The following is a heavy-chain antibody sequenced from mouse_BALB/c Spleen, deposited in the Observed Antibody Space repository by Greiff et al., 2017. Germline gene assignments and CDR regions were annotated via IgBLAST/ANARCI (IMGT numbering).Heavy chain of an antibody. Sequence: QVQLQQSGAELVRPGVSVKISCKGSGYTFTDYAMHWVKQSHAKSLEWIGVISTYYGDASYNQKFKGKATMTVDKSSSTAYMELARLTSEDSAIYYCARNWDVGYAMDYWGQGTSVTVSS. CDR1: GYTFTDYA. CDR3: ARNWDVGYAMDY. CDR2: ISTYYGDA. V-gene: IGHV1S137*01. D-gene: IGHD4-1*01. J-gene: IGHJ4*01.